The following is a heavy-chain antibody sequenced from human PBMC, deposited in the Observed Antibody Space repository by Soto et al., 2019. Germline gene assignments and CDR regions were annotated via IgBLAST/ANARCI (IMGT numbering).Heavy chain of an antibody. Sequence: TLSLTCTVSGGSISSGGYYWSWIRQHPGKGLEWIGYIYYSGSTYYNPSLKSRVTISVDTSKNQFSLKLSSVTAADTAVYYCARGYYDPSPAYYYYYYMDVWGKGTTVTVS. CDR3: ARGYYDPSPAYYYYYYMDV. D-gene: IGHD3-3*01. CDR1: GGSISSGGYY. CDR2: IYYSGST. J-gene: IGHJ6*03. V-gene: IGHV4-31*03.